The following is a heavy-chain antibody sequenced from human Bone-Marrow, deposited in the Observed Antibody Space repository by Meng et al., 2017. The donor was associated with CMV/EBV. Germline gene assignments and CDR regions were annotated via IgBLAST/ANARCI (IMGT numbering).Heavy chain of an antibody. Sequence: ASVKVSCKASGYTFTSYGISWVRQAPGQGLEWMGWISAYNGNTNYAQKLQGRVTMTEDTSTDTAYMELSSLRSEDTAVYYCATALVVPAAIHFDYWGQGTLVTVSS. J-gene: IGHJ4*02. CDR1: GYTFTSYG. D-gene: IGHD2-2*01. V-gene: IGHV1-18*01. CDR2: ISAYNGNT. CDR3: ATALVVPAAIHFDY.